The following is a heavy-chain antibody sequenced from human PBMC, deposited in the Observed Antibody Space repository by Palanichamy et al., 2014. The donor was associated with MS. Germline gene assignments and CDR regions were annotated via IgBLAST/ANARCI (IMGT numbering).Heavy chain of an antibody. CDR3: ARAPGEIDYYGSGSYFPLDY. CDR2: IYYSGST. J-gene: IGHJ4*02. V-gene: IGHV4-59*01. D-gene: IGHD3-10*01. CDR1: GGSISSYY. Sequence: QVQLQESGPGLVKPSETLSLTCTVSGGSISSYYWSWIRQPPGKGLEWIGYIYYSGSTNYNPSLRSRVTISVDTSKNQFSLKLSSVTAADTAVYYCARAPGEIDYYGSGSYFPLDYWGQGTLVTVSS.